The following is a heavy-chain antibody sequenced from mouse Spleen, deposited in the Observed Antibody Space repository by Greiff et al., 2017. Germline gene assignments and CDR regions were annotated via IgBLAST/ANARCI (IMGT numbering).Heavy chain of an antibody. J-gene: IGHJ3*01. D-gene: IGHD2-1*01. V-gene: IGHV2-2*01. Sequence: VKVVESGPGLVQPSQSLSITCTVSGFSLTSYGVHWVRQSPGKGLEWLGVIWSGGSTDYNAAFISRLSISKDNSKSQVFFKMNSLQADDTAIYYCARNYHYGNYPLAYWGQGTLVTVSA. CDR1: GFSLTSYG. CDR2: IWSGGST. CDR3: ARNYHYGNYPLAY.